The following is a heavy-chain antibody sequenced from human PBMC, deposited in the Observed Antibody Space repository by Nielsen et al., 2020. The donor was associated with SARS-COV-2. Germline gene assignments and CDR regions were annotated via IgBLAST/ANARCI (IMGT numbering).Heavy chain of an antibody. D-gene: IGHD3-16*01. CDR1: GGSISSYY. Sequence: SETLSLTCTVSGGSISSYYWSWVRQPPGKGLEWIGEIYHSGSTNYNPSLKSRVTISVDKSKNQFSLKLSSVTAADTAVYYCARVGGLGELMEAYYGMDVWGQGTTVTVSS. CDR2: IYHSGST. V-gene: IGHV4-4*02. J-gene: IGHJ6*02. CDR3: ARVGGLGELMEAYYGMDV.